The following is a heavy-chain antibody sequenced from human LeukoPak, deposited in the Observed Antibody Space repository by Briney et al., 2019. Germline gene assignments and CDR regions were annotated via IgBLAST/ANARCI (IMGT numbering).Heavy chain of an antibody. CDR3: ARGVVGSWYFFDY. V-gene: IGHV4-34*01. J-gene: IGHJ4*02. Sequence: SETLSLTCAVYGESLSNYFWSWIRQPPGKGLEWIGEINHSGSTNYNPSLKTRLTISVDTSKNQFSLKLSSVTTADTAVYYCARGVVGSWYFFDYWGQGTLVTVSS. CDR2: INHSGST. D-gene: IGHD6-13*01. CDR1: GESLSNYF.